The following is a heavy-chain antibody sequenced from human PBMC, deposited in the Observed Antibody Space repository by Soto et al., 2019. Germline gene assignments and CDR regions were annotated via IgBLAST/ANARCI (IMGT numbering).Heavy chain of an antibody. V-gene: IGHV4-59*01. CDR1: GASISSYY. CDR2: IYYSGST. CDR3: ARRWGTFFAF. Sequence: SEPQPLTETVSGASISSYYRSWIRQPPGKGLEWIGYIYYSGSTDYDPSLKSRVTISVDTSKNQFSLKLSSVTVADTAVYYCARRWGTFFAFWGQGTLVTVSS. J-gene: IGHJ4*02. D-gene: IGHD7-27*01.